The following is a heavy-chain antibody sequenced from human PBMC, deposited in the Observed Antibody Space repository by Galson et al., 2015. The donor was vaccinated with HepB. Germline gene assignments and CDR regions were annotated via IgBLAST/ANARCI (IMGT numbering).Heavy chain of an antibody. J-gene: IGHJ3*02. Sequence: SLRLSCAASGFTFSDYYMSWIRQAPGKGLEWVSYISSSSSYTNYADSLKGRFTISRDNAKNPLYLQMNSLRAEDTAVYYCARGLDSSGPPGAFDIWGQGTMVTVSS. CDR1: GFTFSDYY. CDR2: ISSSSSYT. CDR3: ARGLDSSGPPGAFDI. V-gene: IGHV3-11*06. D-gene: IGHD3-22*01.